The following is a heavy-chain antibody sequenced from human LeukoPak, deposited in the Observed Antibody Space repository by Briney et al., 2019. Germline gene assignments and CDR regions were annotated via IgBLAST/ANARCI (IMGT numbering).Heavy chain of an antibody. J-gene: IGHJ3*02. CDR3: ASRQYCGGGSCYGLGDAFDI. Sequence: PSETLSLTCTVSGVSISSGSYYWSWIRQPAGKGLEWIGRIYTSGSTNYNPSLKSRVTISVDTSKNQFSLKLSSVTAADTAVYYCASRQYCGGGSCYGLGDAFDIWGQGTMVTVSS. V-gene: IGHV4-61*02. CDR1: GVSISSGSYY. CDR2: IYTSGST. D-gene: IGHD2-15*01.